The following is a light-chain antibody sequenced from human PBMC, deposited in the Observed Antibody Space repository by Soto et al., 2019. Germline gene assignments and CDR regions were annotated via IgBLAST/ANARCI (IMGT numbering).Light chain of an antibody. Sequence: DIQMTQSPSSLSTSIGDRVTISCRASQNIKNYVNWYQQQRGKAPKLLVFAASTLQSGVPSRFTGSGSGTDFTLTISSLLPVDFVTYFCQQSFSHPWTFGQGTTVEI. J-gene: IGKJ1*01. CDR3: QQSFSHPWT. V-gene: IGKV1-39*01. CDR2: AAS. CDR1: QNIKNY.